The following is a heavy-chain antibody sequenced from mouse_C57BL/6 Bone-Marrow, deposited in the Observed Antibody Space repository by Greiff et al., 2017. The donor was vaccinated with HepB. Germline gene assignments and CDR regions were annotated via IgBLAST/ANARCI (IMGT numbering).Heavy chain of an antibody. CDR1: GYAFTNYL. CDR2: INPGSGGT. J-gene: IGHJ3*01. V-gene: IGHV1-54*01. Sequence: VQLQQSGAELVRPGPSVKVSCKASGYAFTNYLIEWVKQRPGQGLEWIGVINPGSGGTNYNEKFKGKATLTADKSSSTAYMQLSSLTSEDSAVYVCARAPVSTTVEAWFAYWGQGTLVTVSA. CDR3: ARAPVSTTVEAWFAY. D-gene: IGHD1-1*01.